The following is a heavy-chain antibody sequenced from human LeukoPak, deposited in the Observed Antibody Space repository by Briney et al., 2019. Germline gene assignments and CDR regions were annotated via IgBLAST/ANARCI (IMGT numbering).Heavy chain of an antibody. J-gene: IGHJ5*02. CDR3: ARGTLTYYDFWSGPSQKFDP. CDR1: GYTFTSYY. D-gene: IGHD3-3*01. CDR2: INPSGGST. Sequence: ASVKVSCKASGYTFTSYYMHWVRQAPGQGLEWMGIINPSGGSTSYARKFQGRVTMTRDMSTSTVYMELSSLRSEDTAVYYCARGTLTYYDFWSGPSQKFDPWGQGTLVTVSS. V-gene: IGHV1-46*01.